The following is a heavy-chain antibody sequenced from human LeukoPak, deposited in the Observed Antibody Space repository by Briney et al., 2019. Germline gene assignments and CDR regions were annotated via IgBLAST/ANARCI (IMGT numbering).Heavy chain of an antibody. Sequence: SETLSLTCTVSGGSISSYYWSWIRQPPGKGLEWIGYIYHIGRTNYNPSLKSRVNISVDTSENQFSLKLRCVTAADTAVYYCASFSDYGGNFFDYWGQGTLVTVSS. V-gene: IGHV4-59*08. CDR2: IYHIGRT. CDR1: GGSISSYY. CDR3: ASFSDYGGNFFDY. J-gene: IGHJ4*02. D-gene: IGHD4-23*01.